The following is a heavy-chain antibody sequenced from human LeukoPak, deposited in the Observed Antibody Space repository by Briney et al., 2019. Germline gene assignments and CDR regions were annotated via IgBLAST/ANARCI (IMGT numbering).Heavy chain of an antibody. CDR1: GFTVSSNY. D-gene: IGHD1-26*01. CDR2: ISSSSSYI. Sequence: GGSLRLSCAASGFTVSSNYMSWVRQAPGKGLEWVSSISSSSSYIYYADSVKGRFTISRDNAKNSLYLQMNSLRAEDTAVYYCARDLDVGATTPDYWGQGTLVTVSS. V-gene: IGHV3-21*01. J-gene: IGHJ4*02. CDR3: ARDLDVGATTPDY.